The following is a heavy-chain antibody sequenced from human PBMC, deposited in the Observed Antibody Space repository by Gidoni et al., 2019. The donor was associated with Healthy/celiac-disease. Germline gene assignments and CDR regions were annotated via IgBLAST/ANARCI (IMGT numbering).Heavy chain of an antibody. D-gene: IGHD6-6*01. J-gene: IGHJ6*03. Sequence: QVQLVQSGAEVKKPGSSVKVSCKASGGTFSSYACRWVRPAPGPGREWRGRGKPAGQGVEWMGGIIPIFGTANYAQKFQGRVTITADESTSTAYMELSSLRSEDTAVYYCARAIAARRGQRVGYYYYYMDVWGKGTTVTVSS. CDR2: IIPIFGTA. CDR3: ARAIAARRGQRVGYYYYYMDV. V-gene: IGHV1-69*01. CDR1: GGTFSSYA.